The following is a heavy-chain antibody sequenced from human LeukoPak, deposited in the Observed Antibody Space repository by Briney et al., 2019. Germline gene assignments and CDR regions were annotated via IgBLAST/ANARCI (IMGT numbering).Heavy chain of an antibody. CDR1: GYTFTSYG. Sequence: GASVKVSCKASGYTFTSYGISWVRQAPGQGLEWMGWISAYNGNTNYAQKLQGRVTMTTDTSTSTAYMELSSLRSEDTAVYYCARDIRAWDIVVVPAAPRFDPWGQGTLVTVSS. CDR3: ARDIRAWDIVVVPAAPRFDP. CDR2: ISAYNGNT. J-gene: IGHJ5*02. D-gene: IGHD2-2*01. V-gene: IGHV1-18*01.